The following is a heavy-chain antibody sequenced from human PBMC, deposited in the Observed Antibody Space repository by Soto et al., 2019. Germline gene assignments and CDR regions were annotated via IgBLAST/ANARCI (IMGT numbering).Heavy chain of an antibody. J-gene: IGHJ4*02. CDR1: GYTLTELF. CDR3: ATAGAVAGTITD. CDR2: FDPEDGET. V-gene: IGHV1-24*01. Sequence: ASVKVSCKVSGYTLTELFMHWVRQAPGKGLEWMGGFDPEDGETIYAQKFQGRVTMTEDTSTDTAYMELSSLRSEDTAVYYCATAGAVAGTITDWGQGTLVTVSS. D-gene: IGHD6-19*01.